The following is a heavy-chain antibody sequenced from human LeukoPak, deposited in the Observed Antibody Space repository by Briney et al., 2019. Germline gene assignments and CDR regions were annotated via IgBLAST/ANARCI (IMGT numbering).Heavy chain of an antibody. J-gene: IGHJ5*02. CDR3: ASTVYISSNNCFGP. Sequence: GASVKVSCKVSGYTFTGYYLHLVRQAPGQGLEWMGWINPKNGGTMYAQKFQGRVTMTRDTSISTAYMELSRVRPYDTAVYYCASTVYISSNNCFGPWGQGALVIVSS. D-gene: IGHD6-6*01. CDR2: INPKNGGT. V-gene: IGHV1-2*02. CDR1: GYTFTGYY.